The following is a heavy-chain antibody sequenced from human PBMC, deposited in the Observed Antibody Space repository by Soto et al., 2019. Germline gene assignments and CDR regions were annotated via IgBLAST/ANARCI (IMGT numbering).Heavy chain of an antibody. CDR1: GGSISSGGYY. V-gene: IGHV4-31*03. Sequence: QVQLQESGPGLVKPSQTLSLTCTVSGGSISSGGYYWSWIRQHPGKGLEWIGYIYYSGSTYYNPSLKSRVTISVDTSKNQFSLKLSSVTAADTAVYYCAXXXXXXXXXYAREGDLDYWGQGTLVTXSS. CDR3: AXXXXXXXXXYAREGDLDY. J-gene: IGHJ4*02. D-gene: IGHD3-10*01. CDR2: IYYSGST.